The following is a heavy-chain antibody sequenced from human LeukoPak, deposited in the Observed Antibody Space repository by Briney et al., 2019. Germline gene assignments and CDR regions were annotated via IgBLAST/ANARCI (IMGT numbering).Heavy chain of an antibody. CDR1: GGSISSYY. Sequence: SETLSLTCTVSGGSISSYYWSWIRQPPGKGLVWIGYIYYSGSTNYNPSLKSRVTISVDTSKNQFSLKLSSVTAADTAVYYCARVVTAMLVFDYWGQGTLVTVSS. CDR3: ARVVTAMLVFDY. CDR2: IYYSGST. J-gene: IGHJ4*02. V-gene: IGHV4-59*01. D-gene: IGHD2-21*02.